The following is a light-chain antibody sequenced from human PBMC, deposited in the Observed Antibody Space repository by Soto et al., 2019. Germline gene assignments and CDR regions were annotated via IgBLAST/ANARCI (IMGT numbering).Light chain of an antibody. V-gene: IGLV2-14*01. CDR1: SSDVGGYNY. J-gene: IGLJ2*01. CDR3: SSYTSSSTHVV. Sequence: QSALTQPASVSGSPGQSITISCTGTSSDVGGYNYVSWYQQHPGKAPKLMIYDVSNRPSGVRDRFSGSKSGNTASLTISGLQAEDEADYSCSSYTSSSTHVVFGGGTKLTVL. CDR2: DVS.